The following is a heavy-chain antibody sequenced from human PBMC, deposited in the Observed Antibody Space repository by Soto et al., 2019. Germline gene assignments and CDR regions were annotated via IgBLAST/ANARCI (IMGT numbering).Heavy chain of an antibody. CDR2: ISSSGGRT. D-gene: IGHD3-3*01. J-gene: IGHJ4*02. Sequence: PGGSLRLSCGTSGFTFANYAMGWVRQAPGKGLEWVSGISSSGGRTYYADSVKGRFTVTRDNSKNTVYVQMNSLRVEDTAVYYCAKVAKSGVVIKYFDSWGQGSVVTVSS. CDR3: AKVAKSGVVIKYFDS. CDR1: GFTFANYA. V-gene: IGHV3-23*01.